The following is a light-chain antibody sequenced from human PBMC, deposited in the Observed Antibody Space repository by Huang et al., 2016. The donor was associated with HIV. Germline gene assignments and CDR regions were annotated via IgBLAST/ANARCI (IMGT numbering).Light chain of an antibody. CDR3: CQKKQLPPFT. CDR1: QSLLHSVGKTY. V-gene: IGKV2D-29*01. J-gene: IGKJ3*01. CDR2: EVS. Sequence: DIVMTQTPLSLSVNPGQPASISCKSSQSLLHSVGKTYLYWYLHQPGQPPQLLIYEVSNRLSGVAARFSGSSSGTDFTTQISSVEDDDVGIDYCCQKKQLPPFTFGRGTKVDIK.